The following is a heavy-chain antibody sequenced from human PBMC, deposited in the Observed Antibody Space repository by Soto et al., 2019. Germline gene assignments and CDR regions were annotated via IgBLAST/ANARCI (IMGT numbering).Heavy chain of an antibody. CDR1: GFTFSSYG. CDR2: ISYDGSNK. J-gene: IGHJ4*02. Sequence: GGSLRLSCAASGFTFSSYGMHWVRQAPGKGLEWVAVISYDGSNKYYADSVKGRFTISRDNSKNTLYLQMNSLRAEDTAVYYCAKDLPVPSYFDYWRQGTLVTVSS. V-gene: IGHV3-30*18. D-gene: IGHD3-10*01. CDR3: AKDLPVPSYFDY.